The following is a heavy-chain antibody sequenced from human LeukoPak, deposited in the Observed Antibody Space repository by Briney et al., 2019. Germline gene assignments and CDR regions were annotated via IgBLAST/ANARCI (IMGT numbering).Heavy chain of an antibody. CDR1: GFTFSSYG. D-gene: IGHD1-1*01. Sequence: PGGSLRLSCAASGFTFSSYGMHWVRQAPGKGLEWVAVISYDGSNKYYADSVKGRFTISRDNSKNTLYLQMNSLRAEDTAVYYCAKSFPGTGAFDIWGQGTMVTVSS. J-gene: IGHJ3*02. CDR2: ISYDGSNK. V-gene: IGHV3-30*18. CDR3: AKSFPGTGAFDI.